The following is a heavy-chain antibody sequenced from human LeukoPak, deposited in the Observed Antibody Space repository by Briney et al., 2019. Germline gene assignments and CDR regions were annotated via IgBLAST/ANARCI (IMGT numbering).Heavy chain of an antibody. CDR1: GFTFSSYS. CDR2: ISSSSSYI. J-gene: IGHJ6*02. V-gene: IGHV3-21*01. CDR3: ARDAGYSSGWLSGHYYYYGMDV. Sequence: GGSLRLSCAASGFTFSSYSMNWVRQAPGKGLEWVSSISSSSSYIYYADSVKGRFTISRDNAKNSLYLQMNSLRAEDTAVYYCARDAGYSSGWLSGHYYYYGMDVWGQGTTVTVSS. D-gene: IGHD6-19*01.